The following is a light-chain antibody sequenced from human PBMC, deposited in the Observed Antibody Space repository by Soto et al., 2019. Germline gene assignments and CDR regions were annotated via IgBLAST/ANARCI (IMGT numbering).Light chain of an antibody. V-gene: IGLV2-14*01. CDR3: SSYTVSSTQFV. J-gene: IGLJ1*01. CDR1: SSDIGAYKY. Sequence: QSALTQPASVSGSPGQSITISCTGISSDIGAYKYVSWYQQRPGKAPKVIIYDVNNRPSGVSHRFSASKSGNTASLTISGLQAEDEADYYCSSYTVSSTQFVFGTGIKLTVL. CDR2: DVN.